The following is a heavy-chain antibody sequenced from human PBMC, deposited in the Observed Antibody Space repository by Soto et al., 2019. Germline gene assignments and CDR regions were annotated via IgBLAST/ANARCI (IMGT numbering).Heavy chain of an antibody. CDR3: AREYSSSSGVGWFDP. V-gene: IGHV4-30-2*01. CDR1: GGSISSGGYS. CDR2: IYHSGST. J-gene: IGHJ5*02. D-gene: IGHD6-6*01. Sequence: PSETLSLTGAVSGGSISSGGYSWSWILQPPGKGLEWIGYIYHSGSTYYNPSLKSRVTISVDRSKNQFSLKLSSVTAADTAVYYCAREYSSSSGVGWFDPWGQGTLVTVSS.